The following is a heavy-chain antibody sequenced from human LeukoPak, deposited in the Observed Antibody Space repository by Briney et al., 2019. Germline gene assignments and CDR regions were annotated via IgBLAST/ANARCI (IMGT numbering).Heavy chain of an antibody. CDR1: GFTFTSSA. CDR2: IVVCSGNT. J-gene: IGHJ4*02. Sequence: SVKVSCKASGFTFTSSAMQWVRQSRGQRLEWIGWIVVCSGNTNYAQKFQERVTITRDMSTSTAYMELSSLRSEDTAVYYCAATLGYCSGGSCFALPDYWGQGTLVTVSS. CDR3: AATLGYCSGGSCFALPDY. V-gene: IGHV1-58*02. D-gene: IGHD2-15*01.